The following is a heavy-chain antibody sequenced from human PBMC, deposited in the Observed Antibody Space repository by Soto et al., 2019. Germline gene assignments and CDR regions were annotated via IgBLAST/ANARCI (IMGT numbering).Heavy chain of an antibody. Sequence: GGSLRLSCAASGFTFSRFAMAWVRQAPGKGLEWVSALTETGGSTYYAASVKGRFTISRDNSRSTLYLQMDRLRVDDTAVYYCAKIKGAITFLHFDNWGQGTLVTVSS. CDR2: LTETGGST. J-gene: IGHJ4*02. CDR1: GFTFSRFA. CDR3: AKIKGAITFLHFDN. D-gene: IGHD3-16*01. V-gene: IGHV3-23*01.